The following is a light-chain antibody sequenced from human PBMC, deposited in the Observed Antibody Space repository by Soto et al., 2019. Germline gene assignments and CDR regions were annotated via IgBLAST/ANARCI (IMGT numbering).Light chain of an antibody. CDR3: SSYTGSSDVV. CDR1: SSDVGGYNY. V-gene: IGLV2-14*03. CDR2: DVS. J-gene: IGLJ2*01. Sequence: QSALTQPASVSGSPGQSITISCTGTSSDVGGYNYVSWYQQHPGKDPKLIIYDVSNRPSGVSNRFSGSKSGNTASLTISGLQAEDEADYYCSSYTGSSDVVFGGGTKLTVL.